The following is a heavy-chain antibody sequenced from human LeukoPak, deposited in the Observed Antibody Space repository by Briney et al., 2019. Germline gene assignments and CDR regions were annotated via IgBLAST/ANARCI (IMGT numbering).Heavy chain of an antibody. CDR3: AGRAARFFDY. CDR1: GDSLNSHY. V-gene: IGHV4-59*11. CDR2: VFYSGSS. D-gene: IGHD6-25*01. Sequence: PSETLSLTRTVSGDSLNSHYWTWIRQSPGEGLQWIGYVFYSGSSNYNASLRSRVAISVDTSKNQFSLKLTSVTAADTAVYYCAGRAARFFDYWGQGILVTVSS. J-gene: IGHJ4*02.